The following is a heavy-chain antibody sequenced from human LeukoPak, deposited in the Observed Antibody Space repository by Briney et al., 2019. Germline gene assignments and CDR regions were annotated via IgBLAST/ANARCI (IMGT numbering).Heavy chain of an antibody. Sequence: GXSLRLSCAASGFTFSSYAMSWVRQAPGKGLEWVSAISGSGGSTYYADSVKGGFNISRDNSKNTLYLQMNSLRAEDTAVYYCAKEREGEVDYWGQGTLVTVSS. CDR1: GFTFSSYA. V-gene: IGHV3-23*01. D-gene: IGHD2-21*01. CDR2: ISGSGGST. CDR3: AKEREGEVDY. J-gene: IGHJ4*02.